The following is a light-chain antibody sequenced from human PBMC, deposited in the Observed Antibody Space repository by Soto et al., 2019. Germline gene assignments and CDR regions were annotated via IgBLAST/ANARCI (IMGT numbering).Light chain of an antibody. J-gene: IGKJ1*01. CDR1: QSISSW. Sequence: DIQMTQSPSTLSASVGDRVTITCRASQSISSWLAWYQQKPGKAPKLLIYKASSLESGVPSRFSGSGSGTEFTLTISSLQPDAFATYYCQQYNSYWTLGQGTKVDIK. CDR3: QQYNSYWT. V-gene: IGKV1-5*03. CDR2: KAS.